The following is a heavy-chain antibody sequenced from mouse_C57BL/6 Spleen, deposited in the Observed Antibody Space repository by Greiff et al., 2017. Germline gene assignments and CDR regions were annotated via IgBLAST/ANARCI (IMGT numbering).Heavy chain of an antibody. CDR3: ARRNPLSMDD. Sequence: QVQLQQSGAELVRPGTSVKVSCKASGYAFTNYLLEWVKQRPGQGLEWIGVINPGSGGTTYNEKFKGKATLTAHKSSSTADMHLSSLTSEDSAVYFFARRNPLSMDDWGQGTSVTVSS. CDR2: INPGSGGT. J-gene: IGHJ4*01. CDR1: GYAFTNYL. V-gene: IGHV1-54*01. D-gene: IGHD6-1*01.